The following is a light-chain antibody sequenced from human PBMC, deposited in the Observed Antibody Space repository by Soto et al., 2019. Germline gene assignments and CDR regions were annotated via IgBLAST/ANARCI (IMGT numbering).Light chain of an antibody. CDR3: SSYTSSSTYV. J-gene: IGLJ1*01. V-gene: IGLV2-14*01. Sequence: QSVLAQPASVSGSPGQSITISCTGTSSDVGDYNYVSWYQQLPGKAPKVMIYEVSNRPSGVSNRFSGSKSGITASLTISGLQAEDEADYYCSSYTSSSTYVFGTGTKVTV. CDR2: EVS. CDR1: SSDVGDYNY.